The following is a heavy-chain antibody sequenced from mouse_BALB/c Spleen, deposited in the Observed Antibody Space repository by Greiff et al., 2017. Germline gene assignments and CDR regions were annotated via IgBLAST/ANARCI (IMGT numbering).Heavy chain of an antibody. Sequence: EVQLVESGGGLVKPGGSLKLSCAASGFAFSSYDMSWVRQTPEKRLEWVAYISSGGGSTYYPDTVKGRFTISRDNAKNTLYLQMSSLKSEDTAMYYCARRTNWDYWGQGTTLTVAS. J-gene: IGHJ2*01. CDR2: ISSGGGST. CDR1: GFAFSSYD. D-gene: IGHD4-1*01. V-gene: IGHV5-12-1*01. CDR3: ARRTNWDY.